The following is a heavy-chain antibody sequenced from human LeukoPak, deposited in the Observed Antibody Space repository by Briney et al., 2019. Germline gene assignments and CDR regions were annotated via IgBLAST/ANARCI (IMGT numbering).Heavy chain of an antibody. CDR2: IYNDGST. V-gene: IGHV3-66*01. CDR3: ANGGNSSGYYGLDY. D-gene: IGHD3-22*01. CDR1: GFSVSSNY. J-gene: IGHJ4*02. Sequence: GGSLRLSCAASGFSVSSNYMYWVRQAPGKGLEWVSVIYNDGSTYYTDSVKGSFTISRDNSKNTLYLQMNSLRVDDTAVYYCANGGNSSGYYGLDYWGQGTLATVSS.